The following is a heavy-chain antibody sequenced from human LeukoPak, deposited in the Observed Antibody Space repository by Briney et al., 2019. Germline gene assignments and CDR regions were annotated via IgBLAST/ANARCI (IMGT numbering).Heavy chain of an antibody. CDR2: IYYSGNT. V-gene: IGHV4-30-4*08. J-gene: IGHJ5*02. CDR3: ARDSRRLNWFDP. Sequence: SETLSLTCTVSGGSVSSGDYYWSWIRQPPGKGLEWIGYIYYSGNTYYNPSLKSRVTISVDTSKNQFSLKLSSVTAADTAVYYCARDSRRLNWFDPWGQGTLVTVSS. CDR1: GGSVSSGDYY. D-gene: IGHD6-13*01.